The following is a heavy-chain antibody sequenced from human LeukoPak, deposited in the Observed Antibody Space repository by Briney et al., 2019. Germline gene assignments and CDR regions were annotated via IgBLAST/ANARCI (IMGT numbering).Heavy chain of an antibody. V-gene: IGHV4-38-2*02. CDR1: GYSISSGYY. D-gene: IGHD3-10*01. CDR3: ARGPGDNGSGSYSPFRNYYYYYYMDV. J-gene: IGHJ6*03. CDR2: IYHSGST. Sequence: SETLSLTCTVSGYSISSGYYWGWIRQPPGKGLEWIGSIYHSGSTYYNPSLKSRVTISVDTSKNQFSLKLSSVTAADTAVYYCARGPGDNGSGSYSPFRNYYYYYYMDVWGKGTTVTISS.